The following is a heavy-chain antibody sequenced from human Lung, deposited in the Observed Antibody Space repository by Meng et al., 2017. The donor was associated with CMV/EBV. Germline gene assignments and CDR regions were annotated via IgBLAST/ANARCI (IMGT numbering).Heavy chain of an antibody. CDR2: ISSSGNTI. CDR1: GFTVSGYY. D-gene: IGHD4-17*01. Sequence: SCAASGFTVSGYYVSWIRQAPGKGLEWLSYISSSGNTIHYADSVKGRFIISRDTPKNSVSLQMNGLRAEDTAVYYCVREDYGDYFFDTWGQGSLVTVSS. J-gene: IGHJ4*02. CDR3: VREDYGDYFFDT. V-gene: IGHV3-11*01.